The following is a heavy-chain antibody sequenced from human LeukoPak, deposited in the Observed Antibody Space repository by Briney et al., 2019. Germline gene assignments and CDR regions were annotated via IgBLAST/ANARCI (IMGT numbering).Heavy chain of an antibody. CDR1: GFTFSSYS. D-gene: IGHD2-15*01. Sequence: GGSLRLSCAASGFTFSSYSMNWVRQTPGKGLEWVSSISRSSSYIYYADSVKGRFTISRDNAKNSLYLQMNSLRAEDTAVYYCARDFLDIVVVVAAMADNWFDPWGQGTLVTVSS. V-gene: IGHV3-21*01. J-gene: IGHJ5*02. CDR2: ISRSSSYI. CDR3: ARDFLDIVVVVAAMADNWFDP.